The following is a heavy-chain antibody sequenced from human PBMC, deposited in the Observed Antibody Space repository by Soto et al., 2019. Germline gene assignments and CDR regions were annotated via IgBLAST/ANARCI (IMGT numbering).Heavy chain of an antibody. J-gene: IGHJ6*02. D-gene: IGHD6-13*01. CDR2: ISRSTSTI. CDR1: GFTFSSYS. Sequence: GGSLRLSCAASGFTFSSYSMNWVRQAPGKGLEWVSYISRSTSTIYYADSVKGRFTISRDNAKNSLYLQMNSLRDEDTAVYYCARDGYSSTTNFYYYGMDVWCQGTTVTVSS. V-gene: IGHV3-48*02. CDR3: ARDGYSSTTNFYYYGMDV.